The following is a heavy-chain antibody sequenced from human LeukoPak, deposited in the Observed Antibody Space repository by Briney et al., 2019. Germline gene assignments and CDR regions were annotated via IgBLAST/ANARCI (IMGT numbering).Heavy chain of an antibody. CDR1: GFTFSSYA. CDR2: VSGSGVTT. CDR3: AKELLYYYCYMDV. V-gene: IGHV3-23*01. Sequence: GGSLRLSCAASGFTFSSYAMSWVRQAPGKGLEWVSAVSGSGVTTYYADSMKGRFTISRDNSKNTMFLQMNSLRVEDTAVYYCAKELLYYYCYMDVWGTGTTVTVSS. D-gene: IGHD2/OR15-2a*01. J-gene: IGHJ6*03.